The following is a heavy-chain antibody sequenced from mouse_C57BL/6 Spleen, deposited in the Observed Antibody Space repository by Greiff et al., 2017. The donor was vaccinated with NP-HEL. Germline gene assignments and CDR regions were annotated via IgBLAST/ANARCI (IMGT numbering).Heavy chain of an antibody. D-gene: IGHD1-1*01. CDR2: IRSGSSTI. CDR1: GFTFSDYG. CDR3: ARTVYGSSPWFAY. Sequence: EVQGVESGGGLVKPGGSLKLSCAASGFTFSDYGMHWVRQAPEKGLEWVAYIRSGSSTIYYADTVTGRFPIFSDNAKNTLFLQMTSLRSEDTAMYYCARTVYGSSPWFAYWGQGTLVTVSA. J-gene: IGHJ3*01. V-gene: IGHV5-17*01.